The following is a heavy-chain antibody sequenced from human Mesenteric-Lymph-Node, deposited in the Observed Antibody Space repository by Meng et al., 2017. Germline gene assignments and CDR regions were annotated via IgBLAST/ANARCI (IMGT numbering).Heavy chain of an antibody. CDR2: TYYRAKWYN. CDR3: ASTENHF. J-gene: IGHJ4*02. CDR1: GDSVSSKSAA. V-gene: IGHV6-1*01. D-gene: IGHD1-26*01. Sequence: QVHVQLSGPAVVKPAHTLSLTSAIPGDSVSSKSAAWSWIRQSPPRGLGWLGRTYYRAKWYNDYAVSVKSRISINPDTSKNQFSLRLNSVTPEDTAVYYCASTENHFWGQGTLVTVSS.